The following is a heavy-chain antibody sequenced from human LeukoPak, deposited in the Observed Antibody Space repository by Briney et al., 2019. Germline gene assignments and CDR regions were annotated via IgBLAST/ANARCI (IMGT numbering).Heavy chain of an antibody. V-gene: IGHV3-43D*03. D-gene: IGHD6-19*01. CDR3: AKDIVSVAGTGQYFDY. Sequence: GGSLRLSCAASGFTFADYAMHWVRQTPGKGLEWVSLINWDGGSTCYADSVKGRFTISRDNSKNSLYLQMNSLRTEDTALYYCAKDIVSVAGTGQYFDYWGQGTLVTVSS. CDR2: INWDGGST. J-gene: IGHJ4*02. CDR1: GFTFADYA.